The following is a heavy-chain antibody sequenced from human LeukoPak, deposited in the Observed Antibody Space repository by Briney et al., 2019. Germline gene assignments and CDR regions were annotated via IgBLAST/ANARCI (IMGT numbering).Heavy chain of an antibody. Sequence: GGSLRLSCAASGFTFSSYAMHWVRQAPGKGLEYVSAISSNGGSTYYANSVKGRFTISRDNSKNTLYLQMGSLRAEDMAVYYRARVAGHCSSTSCENDYWGQGTLVTVSS. CDR3: ARVAGHCSSTSCENDY. CDR2: ISSNGGST. CDR1: GFTFSSYA. V-gene: IGHV3-64*01. J-gene: IGHJ4*02. D-gene: IGHD2-2*01.